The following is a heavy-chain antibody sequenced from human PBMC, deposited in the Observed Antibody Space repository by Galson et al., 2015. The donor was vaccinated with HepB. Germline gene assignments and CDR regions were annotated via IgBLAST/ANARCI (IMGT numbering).Heavy chain of an antibody. J-gene: IGHJ6*03. CDR2: ISYDGSNK. V-gene: IGHV3-30-3*01. CDR1: GFTFSSYA. D-gene: IGHD4-17*01. CDR3: ARDPRGVTTYYYYYYMDV. Sequence: CAASGFTFSSYAMHWVRQAPGKGLEWVAVISYDGSNKYYADSVKGRFTISRDNSKNTLYLQMNSLRAEDTAVYYCARDPRGVTTYYYYYYMDVWGKGTTVTVSS.